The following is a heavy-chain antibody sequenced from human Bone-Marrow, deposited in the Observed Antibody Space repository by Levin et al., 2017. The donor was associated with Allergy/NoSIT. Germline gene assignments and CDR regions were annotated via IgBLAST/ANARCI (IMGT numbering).Heavy chain of an antibody. J-gene: IGHJ4*02. CDR3: VRGPNTGLNGPSGY. CDR1: GFTFDDYA. CDR2: INWNGETT. V-gene: IGHV3-20*04. Sequence: RAGGSLRLSCAVSGFTFDDYAMSWVRQVPGKGLQWVSAINWNGETTGYADSVKGRFTISRDNAKNSLFLQMNSLRAEDTAFYYCVRGPNTGLNGPSGYWGQGTLVTVSS. D-gene: IGHD3-10*01.